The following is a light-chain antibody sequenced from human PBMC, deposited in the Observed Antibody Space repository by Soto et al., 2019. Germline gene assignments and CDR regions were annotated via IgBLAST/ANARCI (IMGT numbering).Light chain of an antibody. Sequence: QSALTQPASVSGSPGQSITISCTGTSSDVGGYNYVSWYQQYPGKAPKLMIYDVSNRPSGVSNRFSGSKSGNTASLTISGLQAEDEADYYCSSFTRSITYVFGTGTKVTVL. CDR2: DVS. V-gene: IGLV2-14*03. J-gene: IGLJ1*01. CDR3: SSFTRSITYV. CDR1: SSDVGGYNY.